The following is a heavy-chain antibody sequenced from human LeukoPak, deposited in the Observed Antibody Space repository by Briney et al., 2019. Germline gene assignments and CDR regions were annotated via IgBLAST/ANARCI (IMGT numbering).Heavy chain of an antibody. Sequence: RASVKVSCKASGYTFTSYGISWVRQAPGQGLEWMGWISAYNGNTNYAQKLQGRVTMTTDTSTSTAYMELRSLRSDDTAVYYCAKEMREIWGVGATRPGDIWGQGTMVTVSS. CDR1: GYTFTSYG. CDR3: AKEMREIWGVGATRPGDI. D-gene: IGHD1-26*01. V-gene: IGHV1-18*01. CDR2: ISAYNGNT. J-gene: IGHJ3*02.